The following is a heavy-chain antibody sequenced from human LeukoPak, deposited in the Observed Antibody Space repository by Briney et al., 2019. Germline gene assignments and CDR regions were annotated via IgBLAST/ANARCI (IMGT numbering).Heavy chain of an antibody. CDR1: GFTFSSYA. V-gene: IGHV3-23*01. CDR3: AKGNGYSYGRYYFDY. J-gene: IGHJ4*02. Sequence: GGSLRLSCAASGFTFSSYAMGWVRQAPGKGLEWVSAITAGGGNTYYADSVKGRFTISRDNSKNTLYLQVNSLRAEDTAVYYCAKGNGYSYGRYYFDYWGQGTLVTVSS. D-gene: IGHD5-18*01. CDR2: ITAGGGNT.